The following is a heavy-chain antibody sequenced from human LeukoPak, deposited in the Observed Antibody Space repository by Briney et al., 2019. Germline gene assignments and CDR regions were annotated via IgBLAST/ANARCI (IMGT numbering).Heavy chain of an antibody. CDR2: ISYDGSK. D-gene: IGHD1-20*01. CDR1: GFTFSSYA. V-gene: IGHV3-30*04. J-gene: IGHJ4*02. Sequence: PGRSLRLSCAASGFTFSSYAMHWVRQAPGKGLEWVAVISYDGSKYYADSVKGRFTISRDNSKNTLYLQMNSLRAEDTAVYYCAKDRKFITALDQEVTIDYWGQGTLVTVSS. CDR3: AKDRKFITALDQEVTIDY.